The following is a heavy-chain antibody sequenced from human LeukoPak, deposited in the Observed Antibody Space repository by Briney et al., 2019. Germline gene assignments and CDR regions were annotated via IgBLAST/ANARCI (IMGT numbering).Heavy chain of an antibody. D-gene: IGHD6-13*01. J-gene: IGHJ4*02. Sequence: PGGALRLSRAASRFTFSSYWKHCVPQAPGKGLMWVSRIKRDGSDTIYADSVRGRLTTSRDNAKSTLYLRMSSLRADDTAVYYCAMDFHGTIDYWGQGALVAVSS. V-gene: IGHV3-74*01. CDR3: AMDFHGTIDY. CDR2: IKRDGSDT. CDR1: RFTFSSYW.